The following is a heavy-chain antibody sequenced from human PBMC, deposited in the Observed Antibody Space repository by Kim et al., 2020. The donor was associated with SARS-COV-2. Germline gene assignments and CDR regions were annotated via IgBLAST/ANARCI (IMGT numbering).Heavy chain of an antibody. D-gene: IGHD5-18*01. V-gene: IGHV3-11*06. J-gene: IGHJ3*02. CDR3: ASFKFGYTYGYDAFDI. Sequence: SVEARFTISRDNAQNSLYLQMNSLRAEDTALYYCASFKFGYTYGYDAFDIWGLGTMVTVSS.